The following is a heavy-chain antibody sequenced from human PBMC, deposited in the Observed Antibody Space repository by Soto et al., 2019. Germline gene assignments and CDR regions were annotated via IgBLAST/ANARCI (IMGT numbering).Heavy chain of an antibody. D-gene: IGHD6-13*01. J-gene: IGHJ4*02. CDR1: SYTFTSYG. V-gene: IGHV1-18*01. Sequence: VSVKVSCKASSYTFTSYGFSWVRQAPGQGLEWMGWITAYNGNTKYAQKWQGRVTMTTDTSTSTAYMELRSLRSDDTAVYYCARDAPTIAAQDDYWGQGTLVTVSS. CDR3: ARDAPTIAAQDDY. CDR2: ITAYNGNT.